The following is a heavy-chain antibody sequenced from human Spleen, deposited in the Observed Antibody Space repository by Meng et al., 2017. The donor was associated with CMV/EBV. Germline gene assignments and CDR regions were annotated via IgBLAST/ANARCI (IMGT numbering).Heavy chain of an antibody. CDR3: ARVLTTVTPHLDY. J-gene: IGHJ4*02. CDR2: IIPILGVA. CDR1: GVTFSTYG. Sequence: SVKVSCKTSGVTFSTYGITWVRQAPGQGLEWMGGIIPILGVANYAQKFQGRVTITADKSTSTVYMELSSLTSEDTAAYYCARVLTTVTPHLDYWGQGTLVTVSS. D-gene: IGHD4-17*01. V-gene: IGHV1-69*10.